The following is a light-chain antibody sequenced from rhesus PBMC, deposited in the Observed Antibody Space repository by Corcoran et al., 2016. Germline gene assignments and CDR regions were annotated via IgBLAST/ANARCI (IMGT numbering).Light chain of an antibody. CDR2: EVS. CDR1: SSDIGGYNY. V-gene: IGLV2-32*02. Sequence: APIQSPSVSGSLGQSVTISCTGTSSDIGGYNYVSWYQQHPGTAPKLMIYEVSKRPSGVSDRFSGSKSGNTASLTISGLQPEDETDYYCSSYVATNTYVFGPGTRLTVL. CDR3: SSYVATNTYV. J-gene: IGLJ1*01.